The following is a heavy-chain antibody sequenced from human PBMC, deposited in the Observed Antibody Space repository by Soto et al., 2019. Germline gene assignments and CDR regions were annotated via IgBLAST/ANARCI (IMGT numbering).Heavy chain of an antibody. CDR1: GYTFTSYG. CDR2: ISAYNGNT. Sequence: ASVKVSCKASGYTFTSYGISWERQAPGQGLEWMGWISAYNGNTNYAQKLQGRVTMTTDTSTSTAYMELRSLRFDDTAGYYCARGHGRFPHMDVWGQASTVTFSS. D-gene: IGHD3-3*01. V-gene: IGHV1-18*04. CDR3: ARGHGRFPHMDV. J-gene: IGHJ6*02.